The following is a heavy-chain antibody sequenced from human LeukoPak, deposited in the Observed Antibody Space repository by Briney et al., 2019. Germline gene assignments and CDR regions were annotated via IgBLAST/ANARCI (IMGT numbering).Heavy chain of an antibody. CDR2: IWYDGSNK. V-gene: IGHV3-33*01. CDR3: ARGYGSGTYWIDY. Sequence: PGGSLRHSCAASGFTFSNHGMHWVRQAPGKGLEWVAVIWYDGSNKYYADSVKGRFTISRDNSKNTLYLQMNSLRAEDTAVYYCARGYGSGTYWIDYWGQGTLVTVSS. D-gene: IGHD3-10*01. J-gene: IGHJ4*02. CDR1: GFTFSNHG.